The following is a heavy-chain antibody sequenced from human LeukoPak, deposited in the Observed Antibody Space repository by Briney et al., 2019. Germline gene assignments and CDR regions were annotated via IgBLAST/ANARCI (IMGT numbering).Heavy chain of an antibody. CDR3: ASCPGPCYYYHGMDV. CDR1: GYTFTGYY. V-gene: IGHV1-2*06. Sequence: ASVKVSCKASGYTFTGYYMHWVRQAPGQGLEWMGRINPNSGGTNYAQKFQGRVTMTRDTSISTAYMELSSLRSEDTAVYYCASCPGPCYYYHGMDVWGQGTTVTVSS. J-gene: IGHJ6*02. CDR2: INPNSGGT.